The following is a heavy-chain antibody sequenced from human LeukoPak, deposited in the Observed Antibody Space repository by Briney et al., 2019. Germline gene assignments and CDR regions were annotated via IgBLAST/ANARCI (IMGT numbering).Heavy chain of an antibody. CDR3: PRDDSSGWETGTY. CDR2: INPSGGST. Sequence: ASVKVSCKASGYTFTSYYMHWVRQAPGQGLEWMGIINPSGGSTSYAQKFQGSVTMTRDTSTSTVYMELSSLRSEDTAVFYCPRDDSSGWETGTYWGQGTLVTVSS. CDR1: GYTFTSYY. V-gene: IGHV1-46*01. D-gene: IGHD6-25*01. J-gene: IGHJ4*02.